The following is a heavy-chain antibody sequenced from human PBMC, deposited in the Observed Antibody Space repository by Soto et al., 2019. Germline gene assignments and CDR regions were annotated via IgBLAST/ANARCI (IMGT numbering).Heavy chain of an antibody. V-gene: IGHV3-15*01. CDR3: TTRYYDFWSGSDAFDI. CDR1: GFTFSNAW. Sequence: GGSLRLSCAASGFTFSNAWMSWVRQAPGKGLEWVGRIKSKTDGGTTDYAAPVKGRFTISRDDSKNTLYLQMNSLKTEDTAVYYCTTRYYDFWSGSDAFDIWGQGTMVTVSS. CDR2: IKSKTDGGTT. D-gene: IGHD3-3*01. J-gene: IGHJ3*02.